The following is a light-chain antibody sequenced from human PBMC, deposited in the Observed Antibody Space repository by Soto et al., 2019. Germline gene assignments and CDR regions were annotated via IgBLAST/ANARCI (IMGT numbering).Light chain of an antibody. Sequence: QSALTQPPSASGSLGQSVTISCTGTSSDVGGYNYVSWHQQHPGKAPKVMIYEDTKRPPGVPDRFSGSKSGNTASLTVSGLQAEDEADYYCRSFAGGGNPVLLGGGTKLTVL. CDR2: EDT. J-gene: IGLJ2*01. V-gene: IGLV2-8*01. CDR1: SSDVGGYNY. CDR3: RSFAGGGNPVL.